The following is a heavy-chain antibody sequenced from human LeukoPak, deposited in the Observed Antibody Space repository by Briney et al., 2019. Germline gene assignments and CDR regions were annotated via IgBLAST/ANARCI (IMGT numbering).Heavy chain of an antibody. Sequence: GGSLRLSCAASGFTFSSYGMHWVRQAPGKGLEWVAVISYDGSNKYYADSVKGRFTISRDNSKNTLYLQMNSLRAEDTAVYYCARDLLGGGTFDIWGQGTMVTVSS. CDR2: ISYDGSNK. V-gene: IGHV3-30*03. CDR1: GFTFSSYG. D-gene: IGHD3-16*01. J-gene: IGHJ3*02. CDR3: ARDLLGGGTFDI.